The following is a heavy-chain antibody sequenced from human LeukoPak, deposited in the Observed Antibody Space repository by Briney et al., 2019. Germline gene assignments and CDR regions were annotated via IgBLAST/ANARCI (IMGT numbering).Heavy chain of an antibody. V-gene: IGHV3-7*01. J-gene: IGHJ4*02. Sequence: GGSLRLSCAASGFTFSNYWMSWVRQAPGKGLEWVANIKKDGSEKYYVDSVKGRLTISRDNAKNSLYLQMNSLRAEDTAVYYCATDRGPGSGSYYFDFDYWGQGILVTVSS. D-gene: IGHD3-10*01. CDR3: ATDRGPGSGSYYFDFDY. CDR1: GFTFSNYW. CDR2: IKKDGSEK.